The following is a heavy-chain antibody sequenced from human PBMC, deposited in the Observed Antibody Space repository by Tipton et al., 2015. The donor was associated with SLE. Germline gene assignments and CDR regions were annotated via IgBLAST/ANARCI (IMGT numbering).Heavy chain of an antibody. CDR3: ARDLTGGKDS. V-gene: IGHV3-23*01. CDR1: GFTFSSYA. Sequence: GSLRLSCATSGFTFSSYAMSWVRQAPGKGPEWVSGISASGGTTYYADSVKGRFTISRDNSKNTLYLQMNSLRAEDTAVYYCARDLTGGKDSWGQGTLLTVAS. D-gene: IGHD3-16*01. J-gene: IGHJ5*02. CDR2: ISASGGTT.